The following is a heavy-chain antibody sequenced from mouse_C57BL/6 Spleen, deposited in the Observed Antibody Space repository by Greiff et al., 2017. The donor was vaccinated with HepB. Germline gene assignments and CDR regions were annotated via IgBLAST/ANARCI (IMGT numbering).Heavy chain of an antibody. V-gene: IGHV1-69*01. CDR2: IDPSDSYT. CDR3: ARTAQATDYFDY. D-gene: IGHD3-2*02. CDR1: GYTFTSYW. Sequence: QVQLQQPGAELVMPGASVKLSCKASGYTFTSYWMHWVKQRPGQGLEWIGEIDPSDSYTNYNQKFKGKSTLTVDKSSSTAYMQLSSLTSEDSAVYYCARTAQATDYFDYWGQGTTLTVSS. J-gene: IGHJ2*01.